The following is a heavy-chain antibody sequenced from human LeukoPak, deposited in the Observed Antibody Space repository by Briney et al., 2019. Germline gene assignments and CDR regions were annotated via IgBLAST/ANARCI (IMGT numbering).Heavy chain of an antibody. J-gene: IGHJ4*02. CDR1: GGSISSGDSY. CDR3: ARGRRDFDC. V-gene: IGHV4-30-4*01. D-gene: IGHD1-1*01. Sequence: SETLSLTCTVSGGSISSGDSYWSWIRQPPGQGLEWIGYIYYSGSTYYNPSPKSRVTISVDTSKNQFSLKLSSVTAADTAVYYCARGRRDFDCWGQGTLVTVSS. CDR2: IYYSGST.